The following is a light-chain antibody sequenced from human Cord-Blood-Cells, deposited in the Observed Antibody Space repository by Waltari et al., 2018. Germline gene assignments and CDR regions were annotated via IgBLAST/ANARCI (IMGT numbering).Light chain of an antibody. Sequence: QTALTHPRPVSVSPVQTVTISSTGARSEVGVVNNVSWYQQHPGKAPKLMIYDVSKRPSGVPDRFSGSKSGNTASLTISGLQAEDEADYYCCSYAGSNTYVFGTGTKVTVL. V-gene: IGLV2-11*02. CDR2: DVS. CDR1: RSEVGVVNN. J-gene: IGLJ1*01. CDR3: CSYAGSNTYV.